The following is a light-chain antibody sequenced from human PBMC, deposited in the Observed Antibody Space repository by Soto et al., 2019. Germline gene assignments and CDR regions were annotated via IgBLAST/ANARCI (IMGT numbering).Light chain of an antibody. CDR3: QQYSNWPRT. Sequence: MVLTHSPATLSVSPGEIAALSFRASQSVSSKVVWYQQKPGQAPSLLIYGASTRATGVPARFSGSGSGTEFTLTISSLQSEDFAVYFCQQYSNWPRTFGQGTRLEIK. CDR1: QSVSSK. V-gene: IGKV3-15*01. J-gene: IGKJ5*01. CDR2: GAS.